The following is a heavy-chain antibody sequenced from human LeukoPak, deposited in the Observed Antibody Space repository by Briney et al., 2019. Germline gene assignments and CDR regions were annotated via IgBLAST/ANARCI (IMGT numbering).Heavy chain of an antibody. J-gene: IGHJ4*02. CDR1: GGTFSSYA. CDR3: ARLSTGGYYYGSGFDY. Sequence: GASVKVSCKASGGTFSSYAISWVRQAPGQGLEWMWRIIPIFGIANYAQKFQGRVTITTDKSTSTAYMELSSLRSEDTAVYYCARLSTGGYYYGSGFDYCGQGTLVTVSS. CDR2: IIPIFGIA. D-gene: IGHD3-10*01. V-gene: IGHV1-69*04.